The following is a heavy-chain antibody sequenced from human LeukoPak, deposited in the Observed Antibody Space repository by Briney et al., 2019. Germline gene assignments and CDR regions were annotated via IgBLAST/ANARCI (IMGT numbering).Heavy chain of an antibody. V-gene: IGHV3-48*03. J-gene: IGHJ4*02. D-gene: IGHD3-10*01. Sequence: PGGSLRLSCAASGFTLSSYEINWVRQAPRKGLEWVSYISTSGDIIYYADSVKGRLTFSRDNAKNSLYLQMNSLRAEDTAVYYCARRGGLDYWGQGTLVTVSS. CDR3: ARRGGLDY. CDR2: ISTSGDII. CDR1: GFTLSSYE.